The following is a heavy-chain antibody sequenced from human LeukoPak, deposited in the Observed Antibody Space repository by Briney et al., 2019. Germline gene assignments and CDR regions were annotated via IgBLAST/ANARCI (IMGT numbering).Heavy chain of an antibody. CDR1: GFTFSSYS. J-gene: IGHJ5*02. Sequence: GGSLRLSCAASGFTFSSYSMNWVRQAPGKGLEWVSSISSSSSYIYYADSVKGRFTISRDNAKNSLYLQMNSLRAEDTAVYYCARSGVTISNNWSDPWGQGTLVTVSS. D-gene: IGHD3-3*01. CDR3: ARSGVTISNNWSDP. V-gene: IGHV3-21*01. CDR2: ISSSSSYI.